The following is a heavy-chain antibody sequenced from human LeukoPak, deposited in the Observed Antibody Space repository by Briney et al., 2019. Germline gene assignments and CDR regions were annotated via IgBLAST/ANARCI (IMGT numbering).Heavy chain of an antibody. D-gene: IGHD2-2*01. CDR3: TRDIVSISQPYYFDY. CDR2: IRSQAYSGTT. J-gene: IGHJ4*02. CDR1: GFTFGYHA. Sequence: PGGSLRLSCTASGFTFGYHAINWVRQAPGRGLEWVGFIRSQAYSGTTEYATSVKDRFTISRGDSKSIAYLQMNSLKTEDTAVYYCTRDIVSISQPYYFDYWGQGTLVTVSS. V-gene: IGHV3-49*04.